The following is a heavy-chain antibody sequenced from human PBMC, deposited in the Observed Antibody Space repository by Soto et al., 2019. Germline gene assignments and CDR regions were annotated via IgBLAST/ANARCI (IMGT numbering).Heavy chain of an antibody. D-gene: IGHD2-15*01. CDR2: ISSSGSTI. CDR1: GFTFSDYY. CDR3: ASAPLQGGVVAATMYYYYYMDV. Sequence: GGSLRLSCAASGFTFSDYYMSWIRQAPGKGLEWVSYISSSGSTIYYADSVKGRFTISRDNAKNSLYLQMNSLRAEDTAVYYCASAPLQGGVVAATMYYYYYMDVWGKGTTVTVSS. V-gene: IGHV3-11*01. J-gene: IGHJ6*03.